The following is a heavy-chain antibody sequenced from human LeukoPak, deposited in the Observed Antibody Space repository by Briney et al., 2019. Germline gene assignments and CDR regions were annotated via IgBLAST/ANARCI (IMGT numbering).Heavy chain of an antibody. CDR2: ISGSGGST. V-gene: IGHV3-23*01. J-gene: IGHJ4*02. Sequence: PGGSLRLSCAASGFIFSSYAMSWVRQAPGKGLEWVSAISGSGGSTYYADSVKGRFTISRDNSKNTLYLQMNSLRAEDTAVYYCAKDTIPDYYDSSGYSSYYFDYWGQGTLVTVSS. CDR3: AKDTIPDYYDSSGYSSYYFDY. D-gene: IGHD3-22*01. CDR1: GFIFSSYA.